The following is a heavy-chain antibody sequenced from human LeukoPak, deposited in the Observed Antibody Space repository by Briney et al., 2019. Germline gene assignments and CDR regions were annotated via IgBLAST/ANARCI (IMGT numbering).Heavy chain of an antibody. D-gene: IGHD6-19*01. CDR3: AKARGSSSAWYDFDY. Sequence: PGGSLRLSCAASGFNFSHYGTHWARQAPGKGLEWVASIRYDGSNTFYAVSVKGRFTISRDNSKNTLYLEMNSLRAEDTAVYYCAKARGSSSAWYDFDYWGQGTLVTVSS. J-gene: IGHJ4*02. V-gene: IGHV3-30*02. CDR2: IRYDGSNT. CDR1: GFNFSHYG.